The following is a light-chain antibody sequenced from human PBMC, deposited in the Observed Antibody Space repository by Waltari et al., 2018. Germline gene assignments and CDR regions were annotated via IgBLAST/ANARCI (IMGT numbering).Light chain of an antibody. V-gene: IGKV1-12*01. CDR2: AAS. CDR1: QDISRW. CDR3: QHTHSFPHS. Sequence: DIRMTQSPSFVSASVGDSVTITCRASQDISRWLAWYRQKPGKAPELLIYAASSLQSGVPSRFSGRGAGTEFSLIISDLHPEDFASYFCQHTHSFPHSFGGGTTLDI. J-gene: IGKJ4*01.